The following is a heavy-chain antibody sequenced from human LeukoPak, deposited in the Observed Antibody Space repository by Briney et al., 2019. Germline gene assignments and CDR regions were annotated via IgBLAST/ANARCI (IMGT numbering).Heavy chain of an antibody. CDR1: GIIFSSYS. CDR3: ATPLDYHDNSGFHQGGD. V-gene: IGHV3-7*03. J-gene: IGHJ4*02. CDR2: IKEDGSKK. D-gene: IGHD3-22*01. Sequence: GGSLRLSCAVSGIIFSSYSMNWVRQAPGKGLEWVANIKEDGSKKNYVDSVKGRFTISRDNAKNSLYLQMTSLRAEDTAMYYCATPLDYHDNSGFHQGGDWGQGTLVTVSS.